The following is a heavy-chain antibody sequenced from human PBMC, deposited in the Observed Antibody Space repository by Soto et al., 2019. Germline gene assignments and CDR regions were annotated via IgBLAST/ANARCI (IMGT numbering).Heavy chain of an antibody. J-gene: IGHJ4*02. V-gene: IGHV4-59*01. CDR1: GGSISSYY. CDR2: IYYSGST. CDR3: AGGHSRTVDY. Sequence: SETLSLTCTVSGGSISSYYWSWIRQPPGKGLEWIGYIYYSGSTNYNPSLKSRVTISVDTSKNQFSLKLSSVTAADTAVYYCAGGHSRTVDYWGQGTLVTVSS.